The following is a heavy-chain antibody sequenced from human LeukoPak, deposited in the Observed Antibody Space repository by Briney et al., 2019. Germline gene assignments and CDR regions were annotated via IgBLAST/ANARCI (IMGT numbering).Heavy chain of an antibody. CDR1: GFTFSNYA. D-gene: IGHD6-13*01. CDR2: ISSNGGST. J-gene: IGHJ4*02. V-gene: IGHV3-64*04. CDR3: ARDSTRYSSSWYNDY. Sequence: GGSLRLSCSASGFTFSNYAMHWVRQAPGKGLDYVSGISSNGGSTYYADSVKGRFTISRDNSKNTLYLQMNSLRAEDTAVYYCARDSTRYSSSWYNDYWGQGTLVTVSS.